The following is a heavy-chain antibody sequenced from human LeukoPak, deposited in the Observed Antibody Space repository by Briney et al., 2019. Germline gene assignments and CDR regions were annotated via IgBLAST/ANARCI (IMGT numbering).Heavy chain of an antibody. CDR1: GGSIGTYS. Sequence: KSSETLSLTCTVSGGSIGTYSWNWIRQPPGKGLEWIGYIYYSGTTNYNPSLKSRVTVSVDTSKKQFSLNLRSVTAADTAVYYCARGLHYNILTGGMDVWGQGTTVIVSS. CDR2: IYYSGTT. CDR3: ARGLHYNILTGGMDV. V-gene: IGHV4-59*12. D-gene: IGHD3-9*01. J-gene: IGHJ6*02.